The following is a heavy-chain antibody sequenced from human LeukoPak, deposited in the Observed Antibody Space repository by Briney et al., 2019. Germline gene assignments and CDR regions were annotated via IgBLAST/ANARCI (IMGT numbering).Heavy chain of an antibody. Sequence: SETLSLTCAVYGGSFSGYYWSWIRQPPGKGLEWIGEINHSGSTNYNPSLKSRVTISVDTSKNQFSLKLSSVTAADAAVYYCARGMLDYWGQGTLVTVSS. V-gene: IGHV4-34*01. J-gene: IGHJ4*02. CDR3: ARGMLDY. CDR2: INHSGST. CDR1: GGSFSGYY.